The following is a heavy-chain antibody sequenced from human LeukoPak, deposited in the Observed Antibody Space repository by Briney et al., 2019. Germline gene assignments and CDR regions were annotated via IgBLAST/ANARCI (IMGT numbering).Heavy chain of an antibody. D-gene: IGHD6-19*01. J-gene: IGHJ4*02. CDR3: AVFGYSSGWYYFDY. V-gene: IGHV4-34*01. CDR1: GGSFSGYY. CDR2: INHSGST. Sequence: PSETLSLTCAVYGGSFSGYYWSWIRQPPGKGLEWIGEINHSGSTNYNPSLKSRVTISVDTSKNQFSLKLSSATAADTAVYYCAVFGYSSGWYYFDYWGQGTLVTVSS.